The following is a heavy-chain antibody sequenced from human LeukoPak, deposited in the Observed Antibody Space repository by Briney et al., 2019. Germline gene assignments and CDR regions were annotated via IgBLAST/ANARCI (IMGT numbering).Heavy chain of an antibody. CDR2: IYYSGST. D-gene: IGHD4-11*01. Sequence: PSETLSLTCTVSGGSISSSSYYWDWIRQPPGKGLEWIGSIYYSGSTYYNPSLKSRVTISVDTSKNQFSLKLSSVTAADTAVYYCATYRLGTTDAFDIWGQGTMVTVSS. CDR1: GGSISSSSYY. V-gene: IGHV4-39*01. J-gene: IGHJ3*02. CDR3: ATYRLGTTDAFDI.